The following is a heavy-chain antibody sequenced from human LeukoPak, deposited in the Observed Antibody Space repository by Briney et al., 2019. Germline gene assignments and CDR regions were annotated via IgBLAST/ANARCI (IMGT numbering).Heavy chain of an antibody. D-gene: IGHD3-9*01. CDR1: GFTFSNSA. J-gene: IGHJ4*02. Sequence: PGGSLRLSCAASGFTFSNSAMNWVRQVPGKGLEWVSSIDYDSSHIYYAASVRGRFTISRDNARNSVYLQMNSLRVEDAAVYYCARDPLRYLRVGHYDYWGQGTLVAVSS. CDR3: ARDPLRYLRVGHYDY. V-gene: IGHV3-21*01. CDR2: IDYDSSHI.